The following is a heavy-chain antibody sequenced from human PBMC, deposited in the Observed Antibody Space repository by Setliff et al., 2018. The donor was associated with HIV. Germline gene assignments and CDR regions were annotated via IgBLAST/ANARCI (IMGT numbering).Heavy chain of an antibody. CDR3: AKDRWDSGGYYYYGMDV. D-gene: IGHD3-10*01. J-gene: IGHJ6*02. CDR1: GGSFSDYY. V-gene: IGHV4-34*01. CDR2: INHSGST. Sequence: SETLSLTCAVYGGSFSDYYWSWIRQPPGKGLEWIGEINHSGSTNYNPSLKSRVTMSLDTSKNQFSLNLNSVTAADTAVYYCAKDRWDSGGYYYYGMDVWGQGTTVTVSS.